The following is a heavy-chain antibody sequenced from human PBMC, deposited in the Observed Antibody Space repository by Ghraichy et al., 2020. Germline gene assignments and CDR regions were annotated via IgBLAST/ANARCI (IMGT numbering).Heavy chain of an antibody. J-gene: IGHJ6*02. V-gene: IGHV4-59*01. CDR2: IYYSGST. Sequence: SETLSLTCTVSGGSISSYYWSWIRQPPGKGLEWIGYIYYSGSTNYNPSLKSRVTISVDTSKNQFSLKLSSVTAADTAVYYCARVSYYYGMDVWGQGTTVTVSS. CDR1: GGSISSYY. CDR3: ARVSYYYGMDV.